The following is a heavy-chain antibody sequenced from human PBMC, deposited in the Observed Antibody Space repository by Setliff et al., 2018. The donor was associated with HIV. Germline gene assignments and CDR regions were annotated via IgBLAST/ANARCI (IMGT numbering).Heavy chain of an antibody. Sequence: GGSLRLSCAASGFTFGSYDMNWVRQAPGKGLEWVSYISGSGSIIYYADSVKGRFTISRDNAKNALYLQMNSLRPEDTAFYYCAKGGDYVEEGNFDSWGQGILVTVSS. D-gene: IGHD4-17*01. CDR3: AKGGDYVEEGNFDS. CDR1: GFTFGSYD. J-gene: IGHJ4*02. V-gene: IGHV3-48*03. CDR2: ISGSGSII.